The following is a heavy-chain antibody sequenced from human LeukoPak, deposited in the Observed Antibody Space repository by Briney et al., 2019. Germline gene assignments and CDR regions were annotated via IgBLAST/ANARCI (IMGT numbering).Heavy chain of an antibody. CDR3: ARYNWNYGLFDD. V-gene: IGHV4-4*02. D-gene: IGHD1-1*01. CDR2: IFHSGST. CDR1: GGSISSSNW. Sequence: SETLSLTCAVSGGSISSSNWWSWVRQPPGKGLEWIGEIFHSGSTNYNSSLKSRVTISVDTSKNQFTLRLTSVTAADTAVYYCARYNWNYGLFDDWGQGTLVTVSS. J-gene: IGHJ4*02.